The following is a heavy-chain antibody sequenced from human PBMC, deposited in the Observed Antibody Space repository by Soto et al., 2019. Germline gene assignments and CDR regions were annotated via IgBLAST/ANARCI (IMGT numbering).Heavy chain of an antibody. CDR1: GGTFSSYA. Sequence: GASVKVSCKASGGTFSSYAISWVRQAPGQGLEWMGGIIPIFGTANYAQKFQGRVTITADESTSTAYMELSSLRSEDTAVYYCARTFVGYSSSSSFYYYYGMDVWGQGTTVTVSS. CDR3: ARTFVGYSSSSSFYYYYGMDV. CDR2: IIPIFGTA. J-gene: IGHJ6*02. D-gene: IGHD6-6*01. V-gene: IGHV1-69*13.